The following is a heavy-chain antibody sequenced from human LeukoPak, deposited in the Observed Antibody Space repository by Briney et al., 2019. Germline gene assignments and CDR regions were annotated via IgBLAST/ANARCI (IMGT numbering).Heavy chain of an antibody. Sequence: GGSLRLSCAASGFTFSSYPMSWVRQVPGKGLEWVSSISDSGGGTYYADSVKGRFTISRDNSKNTLYLQMNSLRAEDTAVYYCGKAPRLAGVPLDYWGQGTVVTVSS. CDR2: ISDSGGGT. V-gene: IGHV3-23*01. CDR1: GFTFSSYP. D-gene: IGHD3-10*01. J-gene: IGHJ4*02. CDR3: GKAPRLAGVPLDY.